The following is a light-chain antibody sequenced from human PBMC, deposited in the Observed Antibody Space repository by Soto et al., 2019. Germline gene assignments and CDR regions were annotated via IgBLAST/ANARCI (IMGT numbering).Light chain of an antibody. CDR3: QQRNNWIT. CDR2: DAS. J-gene: IGKJ5*01. V-gene: IGKV3-11*01. CDR1: QSVSSY. Sequence: EIVLTHSPATLSLSPGERATLSCRASQSVSSYLAWYQQKPGQAPRLLIYDASNRATGIPARFSGSGSETDFTLTISSLDPEDFAVYYCQQRNNWITFGQGTRLEIK.